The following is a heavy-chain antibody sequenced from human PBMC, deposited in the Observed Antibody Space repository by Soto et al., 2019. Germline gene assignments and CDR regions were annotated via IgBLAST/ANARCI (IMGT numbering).Heavy chain of an antibody. CDR1: GDTLTGYY. J-gene: IGHJ4*02. Sequence: GASVKVSFKASGDTLTGYYMHWVRQAPGQGPEWMGWINPNSGGTNYVQKFQGRVTMTRDTSISTAYMELSRLRSDDTAVYYCARGIAVAGTSVESYFDYWGQGTLVTVSS. V-gene: IGHV1-2*02. CDR2: INPNSGGT. CDR3: ARGIAVAGTSVESYFDY. D-gene: IGHD6-19*01.